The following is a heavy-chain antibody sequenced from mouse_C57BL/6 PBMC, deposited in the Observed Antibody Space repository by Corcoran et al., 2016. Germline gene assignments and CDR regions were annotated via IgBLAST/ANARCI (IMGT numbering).Heavy chain of an antibody. Sequence: QVQLQQSGAELVRPGASVTLSCKASGYTFTDYEMHWVKQTPVHGLEWIGAIDPETGGTAYNQKFKGKAILTADKSSSTAYMELRSLTSEDSAVYYCTRWKGKGNAMDYWGQGTSVTVSS. D-gene: IGHD2-1*01. J-gene: IGHJ4*01. CDR3: TRWKGKGNAMDY. CDR2: IDPETGGT. V-gene: IGHV1-15*01. CDR1: GYTFTDYE.